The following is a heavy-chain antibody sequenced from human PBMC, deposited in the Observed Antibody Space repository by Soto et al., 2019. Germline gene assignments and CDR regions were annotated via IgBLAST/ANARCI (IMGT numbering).Heavy chain of an antibody. D-gene: IGHD2-15*01. CDR3: ARSHETPDYFDY. J-gene: IGHJ4*02. CDR2: ISSSSSYI. Sequence: PGGSLRLSCAASGFTFSSYSMNWVRQAPGKGLEWVSSISSSSSYIYYADSVKGRFTISRDNAKNSLYLQMNSLRAEDTAVYYCARSHETPDYFDYWGQGTLVTVSS. V-gene: IGHV3-21*01. CDR1: GFTFSSYS.